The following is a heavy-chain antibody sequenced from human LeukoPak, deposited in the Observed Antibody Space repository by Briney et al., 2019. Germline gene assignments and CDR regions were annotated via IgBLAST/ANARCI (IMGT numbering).Heavy chain of an antibody. CDR3: AREGQDYDILTGYFDY. V-gene: IGHV1-69*05. CDR2: IIPIFGTA. D-gene: IGHD3-9*01. J-gene: IGHJ4*02. Sequence: SVKVSFKASGGTFSSYAISWVRQAPGQGLEWMGRIIPIFGTANYAQKFQGRVTITTDESTSTAYMELSSLRSEDTAVYYCAREGQDYDILTGYFDYWGQGTLVTVSS. CDR1: GGTFSSYA.